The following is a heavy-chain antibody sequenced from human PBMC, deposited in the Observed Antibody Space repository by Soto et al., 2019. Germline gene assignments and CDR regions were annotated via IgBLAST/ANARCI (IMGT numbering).Heavy chain of an antibody. Sequence: ASVKVCCKASGYPLTSYLVHWVRQAPGQGLEWMGIINPSDESATYAQRFRGRFTISRDNSKNTLYLQMNSLRAEDTAVYYCAIPPTSGSYDYWGQGTLVTVSS. CDR3: AIPPTSGSYDY. V-gene: IGHV1-46*01. D-gene: IGHD1-26*01. CDR2: INPSDESA. J-gene: IGHJ4*02. CDR1: GYPLTSYL.